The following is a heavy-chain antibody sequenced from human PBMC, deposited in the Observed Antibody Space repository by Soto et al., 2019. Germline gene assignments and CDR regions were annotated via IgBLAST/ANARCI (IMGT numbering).Heavy chain of an antibody. CDR1: GGSFSGYY. J-gene: IGHJ6*03. D-gene: IGHD3-10*01. Sequence: PSETLSLTCAVYGGSFSGYYWSWIRRPPGKGLEWIGEINHSGSTNYSPSLKSRVTISLDTSKNQYSLKLSSVTAADTAVYYCAIVLRFGEFTHYYYYYYMDVWGKGTTVTVSS. V-gene: IGHV4-34*01. CDR2: INHSGST. CDR3: AIVLRFGEFTHYYYYYYMDV.